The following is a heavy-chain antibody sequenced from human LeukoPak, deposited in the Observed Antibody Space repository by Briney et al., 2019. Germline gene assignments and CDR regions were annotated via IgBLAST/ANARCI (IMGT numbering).Heavy chain of an antibody. V-gene: IGHV3-23*01. CDR2: ISGSAGST. Sequence: GGSLRLSCAASGFTFSSYGMHWVRQAPGKGLEWVSAISGSAGSTYYADSVKGRFTISRDNSKNTLYLQMNSLRAEDTAVYYCARDFLNNWLVSYWGQGSLVTVSS. J-gene: IGHJ4*02. CDR1: GFTFSSYG. D-gene: IGHD1-1*01. CDR3: ARDFLNNWLVSY.